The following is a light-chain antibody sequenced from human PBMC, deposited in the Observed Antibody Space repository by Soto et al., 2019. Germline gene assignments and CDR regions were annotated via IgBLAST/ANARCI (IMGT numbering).Light chain of an antibody. J-gene: IGLJ2*01. Sequence: QSVLTQPPSVSGAPGQRVTISCTGSSSNIGAGYDVHWYQQLPGTAPKLLIYGNSNRPSGVPDRFSGSKSATSASLAITGLQAEDEADYYYQSYDSSLSVVFGGGTKVTVL. CDR3: QSYDSSLSVV. CDR2: GNS. CDR1: SSNIGAGYD. V-gene: IGLV1-40*01.